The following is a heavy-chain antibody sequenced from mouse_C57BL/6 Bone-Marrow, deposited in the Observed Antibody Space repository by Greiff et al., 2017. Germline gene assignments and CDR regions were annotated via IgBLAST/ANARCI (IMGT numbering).Heavy chain of an antibody. CDR3: ASGGL. J-gene: IGHJ2*01. CDR2: IDPSASYT. V-gene: IGHV1-59*01. Sequence: QVQLQQPGAELVRPGTSVKLSCKASGYTFTSYWMHWVKQRPGQGLEWIGVIDPSASYTNYNQKFTGKATLTVDTSSSTAYRPLSGLTSGDSAVYYCASGGLWGQGTTRTVSS. CDR1: GYTFTSYW.